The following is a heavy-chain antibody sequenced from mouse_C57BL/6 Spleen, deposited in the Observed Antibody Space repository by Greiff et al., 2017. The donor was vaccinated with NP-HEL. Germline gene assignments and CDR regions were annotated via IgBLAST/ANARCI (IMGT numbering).Heavy chain of an antibody. CDR2: IYPGDGDT. CDR3: GRRGITTVVAPDY. Sequence: VQLQQSGAELVKPGASVKISCKASGYAFSSYWMNWVKQRPGKGLEWIGQIYPGDGDTNYNGKFKGKATLTADKSSSTAYMQLSSLTSEDSAVDFCGRRGITTVVAPDYWGQGTTLTVSS. J-gene: IGHJ2*01. V-gene: IGHV1-80*01. D-gene: IGHD1-1*01. CDR1: GYAFSSYW.